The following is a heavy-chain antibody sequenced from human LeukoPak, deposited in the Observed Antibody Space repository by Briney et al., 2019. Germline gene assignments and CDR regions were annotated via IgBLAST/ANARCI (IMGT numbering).Heavy chain of an antibody. J-gene: IGHJ4*02. CDR1: GGSISSGDYY. CDR2: IYYSGST. CDR3: ARLSGYSSGHYYSDY. D-gene: IGHD3-22*01. V-gene: IGHV4-30-4*01. Sequence: SQTLSLTCTVSGGSISSGDYYWSWIRQPPGKGLEWIGYIYYSGSTYYNPSLKSRVTISVDTSKNQFSLKLSSVTAADTAVYYCARLSGYSSGHYYSDYWGQGTLVTVSS.